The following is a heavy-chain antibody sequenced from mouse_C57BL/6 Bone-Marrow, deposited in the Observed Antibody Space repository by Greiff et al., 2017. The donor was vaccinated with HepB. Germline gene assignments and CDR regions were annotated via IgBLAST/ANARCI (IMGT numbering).Heavy chain of an antibody. Sequence: QVQLQQPGTELVKPGASVKLSCKASGYTFTSYWMHWVKQRPGQGLEWIGNINPSNGGTNYNEKFKSKATLTVDKSSSTAYMQLSSLTSEDSAVYDCARKDYSNYWFAYWGQGTLVTVSA. CDR1: GYTFTSYW. J-gene: IGHJ3*01. CDR2: INPSNGGT. CDR3: ARKDYSNYWFAY. D-gene: IGHD2-5*01. V-gene: IGHV1-53*01.